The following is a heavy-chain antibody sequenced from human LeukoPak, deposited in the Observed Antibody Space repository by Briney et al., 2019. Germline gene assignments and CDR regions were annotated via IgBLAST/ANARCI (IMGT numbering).Heavy chain of an antibody. D-gene: IGHD2-2*01. V-gene: IGHV1-46*01. CDR2: INPSGGST. J-gene: IGHJ6*02. CDR3: ASSPQSKYCSSTSCYHYYGMDV. CDR1: GYTFTSYY. Sequence: ASVKVSCKASGYTFTSYYTHWVRQAPGQGLEWMGIINPSGGSTSYAQKFQGRVTMTRDTSTSTVYMELSSLRSEDTAVYYCASSPQSKYCSSTSCYHYYGMDVWGQGTTVTVSS.